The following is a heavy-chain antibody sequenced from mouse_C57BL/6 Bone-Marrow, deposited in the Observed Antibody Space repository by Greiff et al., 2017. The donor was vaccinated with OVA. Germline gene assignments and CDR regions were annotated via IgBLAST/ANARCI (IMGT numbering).Heavy chain of an antibody. D-gene: IGHD1-3*01. Sequence: QVQLKESGAELARPGASVKLSCKASGYTFTSYGISWVKQRTGQGLEWIGEIYPRSGNTYYNEKFKGKATLTADKSASTAYMELRSLTSEDSAVYFCARWGKGDAIDYWGQGTSVTVSS. CDR2: IYPRSGNT. CDR3: ARWGKGDAIDY. J-gene: IGHJ4*01. V-gene: IGHV1-81*01. CDR1: GYTFTSYG.